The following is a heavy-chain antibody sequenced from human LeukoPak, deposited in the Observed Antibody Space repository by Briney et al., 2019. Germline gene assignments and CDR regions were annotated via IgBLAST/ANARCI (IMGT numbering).Heavy chain of an antibody. J-gene: IGHJ3*02. CDR2: FDPEDGET. CDR1: GYTLTELS. V-gene: IGHV1-24*01. Sequence: GASVKVSCKVSGYTLTELSMHWVRQAPGKGLEWMGGFDPEDGETIYAQKFQGRVTMTEDTSTDTAYMELSSLRSEDTAVYYCATAGGYCSSTSCYTNAFDIWGQGTMVTVSS. D-gene: IGHD2-2*02. CDR3: ATAGGYCSSTSCYTNAFDI.